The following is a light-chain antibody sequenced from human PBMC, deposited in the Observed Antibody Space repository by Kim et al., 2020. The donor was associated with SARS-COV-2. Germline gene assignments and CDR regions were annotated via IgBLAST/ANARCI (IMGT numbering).Light chain of an antibody. CDR1: SSNIGNNY. V-gene: IGLV1-51*01. Sequence: QSVLMQPPSVSAAPGQKVTISCSGSSSNIGNNYVSWYQQLPGTAPKLLIYDTNKRPSGIPDRFSGSKSGTSATLGITGLQTGDEADYYCGTWDSSLSAGVFGGGTQLTVL. CDR3: GTWDSSLSAGV. J-gene: IGLJ3*02. CDR2: DTN.